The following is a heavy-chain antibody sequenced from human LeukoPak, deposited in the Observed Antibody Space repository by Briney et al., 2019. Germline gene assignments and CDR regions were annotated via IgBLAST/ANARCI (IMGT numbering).Heavy chain of an antibody. CDR2: ISSSGGST. D-gene: IGHD5-24*01. V-gene: IGHV3-23*01. CDR1: GFTFSSYS. J-gene: IGHJ4*02. Sequence: GGSLRLSCAASGFTFSSYSMNWVRQAPGKGLEWVSAISSSGGSTYYADSVKGRFTISRDNSKNTLYLQMNSLRAEDTAVYYCARCQGYNAAELDYWGQGTLVTVSS. CDR3: ARCQGYNAAELDY.